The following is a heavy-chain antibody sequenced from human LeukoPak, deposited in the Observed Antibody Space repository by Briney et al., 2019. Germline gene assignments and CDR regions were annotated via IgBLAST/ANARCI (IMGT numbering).Heavy chain of an antibody. J-gene: IGHJ6*03. Sequence: PGGSLRLSCAASGLTFSSYSMNWVRQAPGKGLEWVSSISSSSSYIYYADSVKGRFTISRDNAKNSLYLQMNSLRAEDTAVYYCARDLRISGSGSSYYYMDVWGKGTTVTVSS. CDR3: ARDLRISGSGSSYYYMDV. D-gene: IGHD3-10*01. CDR1: GLTFSSYS. V-gene: IGHV3-21*01. CDR2: ISSSSSYI.